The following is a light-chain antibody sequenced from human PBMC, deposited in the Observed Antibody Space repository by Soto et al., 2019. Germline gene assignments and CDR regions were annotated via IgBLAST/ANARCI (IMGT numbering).Light chain of an antibody. J-gene: IGKJ3*01. CDR3: QQCVIWPLFT. V-gene: IGKV3-11*01. CDR2: DVS. CDR1: QSVGNS. Sequence: EIVLTQSPATLSLSPGERASLSCRASQSVGNSLAWYQHKPGQAPRLLISDVSNRATGIQARFSGSGSGTDFTLTISSLEPEDFAVYYCQQCVIWPLFTFGPGTKVDIK.